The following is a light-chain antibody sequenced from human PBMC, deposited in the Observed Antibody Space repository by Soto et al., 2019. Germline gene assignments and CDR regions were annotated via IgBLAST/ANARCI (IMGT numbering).Light chain of an antibody. CDR2: AAS. J-gene: IGKJ3*01. CDR1: QGIRSY. V-gene: IGKV1-9*01. Sequence: DIQLTQSPSFLSASVGDRVTITCRASQGIRSYLAWYQQKPGKAPKLLIYAASTLQSGVPSRFSGSGSGTEFTLTISSLQPEDFATYYCQQLNSYPLFGPGTKVDIK. CDR3: QQLNSYPL.